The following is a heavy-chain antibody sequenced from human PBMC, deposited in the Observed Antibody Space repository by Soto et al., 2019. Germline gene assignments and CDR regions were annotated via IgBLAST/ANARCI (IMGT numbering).Heavy chain of an antibody. J-gene: IGHJ4*02. Sequence: PSETLSLTCAVSGGSITSGGYSWGWIRQPPGQGLEWIGYMYHSGNTYYNPSLKGRVTISLDHSRNQFSLRLNSVTAADTAVYYCARFSSAGYYFDYWGQGTLVTVSS. D-gene: IGHD6-6*01. CDR2: MYHSGNT. CDR1: GGSITSGGYS. CDR3: ARFSSAGYYFDY. V-gene: IGHV4-30-2*01.